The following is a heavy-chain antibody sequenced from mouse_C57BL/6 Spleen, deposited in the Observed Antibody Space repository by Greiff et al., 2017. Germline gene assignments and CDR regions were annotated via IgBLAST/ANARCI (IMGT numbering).Heavy chain of an antibody. CDR2: IDPSDSYT. V-gene: IGHV1-59*01. J-gene: IGHJ4*01. Sequence: VQLQQPGAELVRPGTSVKLSCKASGYTFTSYWMHWVKQRPGQGLEWIGVIDPSDSYTNYNQKFKGKATLTVDTSSSTAYMQLSSLTSEDSAVYYCARDGNSYYYAMDYWGQGTSVTVSS. CDR3: ARDGNSYYYAMDY. D-gene: IGHD2-1*01. CDR1: GYTFTSYW.